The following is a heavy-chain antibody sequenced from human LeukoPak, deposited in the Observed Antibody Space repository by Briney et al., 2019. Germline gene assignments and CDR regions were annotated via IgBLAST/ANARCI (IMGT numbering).Heavy chain of an antibody. CDR3: ARGIPDIVVVVAPEEYAFDI. Sequence: SETLSLTCTVSGGSISSYYWSWIRQPAGKGLEWIGRIYTSGSTNYNPSLKSRVTMSVDTSKNQFSLKLSSVTAADTAVYYCARGIPDIVVVVAPEEYAFDIWDQGTMVTVSS. CDR1: GGSISSYY. D-gene: IGHD2-15*01. J-gene: IGHJ3*02. CDR2: IYTSGST. V-gene: IGHV4-4*07.